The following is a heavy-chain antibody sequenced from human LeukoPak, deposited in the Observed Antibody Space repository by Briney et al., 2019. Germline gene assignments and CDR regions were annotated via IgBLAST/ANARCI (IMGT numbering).Heavy chain of an antibody. J-gene: IGHJ6*03. Sequence: SVKVSCKASGGSFSSYAISWVRQAPGQGLEWMGRIIPIFGTAHYAQKFQGRVTITTDESTSTAYMELSSLRSEDTAMYYCAREDSSGWSADYMDVWGKGTAVAVSS. CDR3: AREDSSGWSADYMDV. D-gene: IGHD6-19*01. CDR1: GGSFSSYA. CDR2: IIPIFGTA. V-gene: IGHV1-69*05.